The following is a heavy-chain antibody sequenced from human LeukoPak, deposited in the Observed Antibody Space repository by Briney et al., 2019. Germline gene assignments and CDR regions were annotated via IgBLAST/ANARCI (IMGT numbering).Heavy chain of an antibody. D-gene: IGHD3-22*01. CDR2: DSYTGRT. V-gene: IGHV4-59*11. J-gene: IGHJ3*01. CDR1: GGSLSGHY. CDR3: ARLLDNDISGDLDTFDV. Sequence: SETLSLTCTVSGGSLSGHYWSWIRQPPGKRLEWIGYDSYTGRTKYNPSLQSRVTISIDTSKSQFSLKLTSVTSADTAVYSCARLLDNDISGDLDTFDVWGQGTTVIVSS.